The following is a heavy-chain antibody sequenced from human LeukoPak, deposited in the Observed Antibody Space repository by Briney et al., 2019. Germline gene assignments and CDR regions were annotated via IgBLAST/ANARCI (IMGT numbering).Heavy chain of an antibody. J-gene: IGHJ4*02. CDR3: ARDSCSSTRCYDY. Sequence: PGGSLRLSCAASGFIFSSHSMNWVRQAPGKGLEWVSYISSSSSTIYYADSVKGRFTISRDNANNSLYLQMNSLRAEDTAVYYCARDSCSSTRCYDYWGQGTLVTVSS. CDR1: GFIFSSHS. V-gene: IGHV3-48*01. D-gene: IGHD2-2*01. CDR2: ISSSSSTI.